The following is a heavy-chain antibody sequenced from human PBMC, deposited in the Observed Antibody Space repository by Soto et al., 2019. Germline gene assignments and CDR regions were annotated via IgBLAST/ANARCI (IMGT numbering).Heavy chain of an antibody. CDR1: GGSFSGYY. D-gene: IGHD6-13*01. V-gene: IGHV4-34*01. J-gene: IGHJ3*02. Sequence: QVQLQQWGAGLLKPSETLSLTCAVYGGSFSGYYWSWIRQPPGKGLEWIGEINHSGSTNYNPSLKSRVTISVDTSKNQFSLKLSSVTAADTAVYYCARETGVWAFDIWGQGTMVTVSS. CDR3: ARETGVWAFDI. CDR2: INHSGST.